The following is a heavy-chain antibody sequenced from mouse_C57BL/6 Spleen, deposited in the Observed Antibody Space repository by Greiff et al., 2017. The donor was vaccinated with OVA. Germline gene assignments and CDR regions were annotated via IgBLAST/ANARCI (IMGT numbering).Heavy chain of an antibody. V-gene: IGHV1-50*01. D-gene: IGHD2-3*01. CDR1: GYTFTSYW. Sequence: QVQLKESGAELVKPGASVKLSCKASGYTFTSYWMQWVKQRPGQGLEWIGEIDPSDSYTNYNQKFKGKATLTVDTSSSTAYMQLSSLTSEDSAVYYCARSLDGYYFDYWGQGTTLTVSS. CDR3: ARSLDGYYFDY. J-gene: IGHJ2*01. CDR2: IDPSDSYT.